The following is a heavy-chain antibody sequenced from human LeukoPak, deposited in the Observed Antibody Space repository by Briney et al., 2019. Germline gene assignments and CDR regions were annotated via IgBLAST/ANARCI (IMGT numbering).Heavy chain of an antibody. J-gene: IGHJ4*02. D-gene: IGHD6-25*01. CDR2: IDPSDSDT. V-gene: IGHV5-10-1*01. CDR1: GYSFTSYW. CDR3: AAGTGSGSNKDY. Sequence: GESLKISFKGSGYSFTSYWINWVRQMPGKGLEWMGRIDPSDSDTNYSPSFQGHVTISTDKSINTAYLQWSSLKASDTAMYYCAAGTGSGSNKDYWGQGTLVTVSS.